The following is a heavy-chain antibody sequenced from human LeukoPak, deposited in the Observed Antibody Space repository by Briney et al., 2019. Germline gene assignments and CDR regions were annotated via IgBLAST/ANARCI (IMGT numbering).Heavy chain of an antibody. V-gene: IGHV4-61*02. Sequence: SETLSLTCTVSSGSISSGSYYWSWIRQPAGKGLEWIGRIFTSGGTNYNPSLKSRVTISVDTSKNQFSLKLNSVTAAEPAVYYCAREESGYCDGGSCPYYFDYWGQGTLVTVSS. CDR1: SGSISSGSYY. J-gene: IGHJ4*02. CDR2: IFTSGGT. D-gene: IGHD2-15*01. CDR3: AREESGYCDGGSCPYYFDY.